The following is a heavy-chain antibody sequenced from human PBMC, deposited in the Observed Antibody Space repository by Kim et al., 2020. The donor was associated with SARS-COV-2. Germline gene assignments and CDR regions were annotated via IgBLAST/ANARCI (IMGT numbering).Heavy chain of an antibody. V-gene: IGHV4-39*01. Sequence: NPPLKRRVTIAVDTSKNPFSLQLSSVTAADTAVYYCARYDISYYYYYMDVWGKGTTVTVSS. CDR3: ARYDISYYYYYMDV. D-gene: IGHD3-9*01. J-gene: IGHJ6*03.